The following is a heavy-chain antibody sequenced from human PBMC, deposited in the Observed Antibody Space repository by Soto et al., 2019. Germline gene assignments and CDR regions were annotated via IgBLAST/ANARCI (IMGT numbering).Heavy chain of an antibody. CDR2: ISPYTGNT. D-gene: IGHD3-16*01. CDR3: VMVDNYVTPTPQDV. Sequence: QVQLVQDGDEVKKPGASVKVSCKASGYIFVNYGIAWVRQAPGQGLEWMGWISPYTGNTHSATKIQGRLTMTTETSTSTAYMDLGSLTSDDTAVYYCVMVDNYVTPTPQDVWGQGTTVTVS. V-gene: IGHV1-18*01. CDR1: GYIFVNYG. J-gene: IGHJ6*02.